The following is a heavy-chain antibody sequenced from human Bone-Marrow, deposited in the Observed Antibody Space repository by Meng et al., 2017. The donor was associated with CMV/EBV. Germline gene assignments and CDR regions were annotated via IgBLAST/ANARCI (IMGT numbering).Heavy chain of an antibody. Sequence: GESLKISCAASGFTFSDYYMSWIRQAPGKGLEWVSYISSSGSTIYYADSVKGRFTISRDNAKNSLYLQMNSLRAEDTAVYYCARSWHADWYFDLWGRGTLVTFSS. CDR3: ARSWHADWYFDL. CDR1: GFTFSDYY. J-gene: IGHJ2*01. D-gene: IGHD5-12*01. V-gene: IGHV3-11*04. CDR2: ISSSGSTI.